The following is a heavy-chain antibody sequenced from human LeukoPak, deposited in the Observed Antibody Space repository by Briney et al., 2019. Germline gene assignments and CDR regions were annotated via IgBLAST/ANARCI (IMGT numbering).Heavy chain of an antibody. CDR3: AIKDGDSGSGSQYFQH. D-gene: IGHD3-10*01. CDR2: IIPIFGTA. V-gene: IGHV1-69*01. CDR1: GGTFSIYA. J-gene: IGHJ1*01. Sequence: SVKVSCKAYGGTFSIYAISWVRQAPGQGLEEIGGIIPIFGTANYAQKFQRRVTNTADESTSTAYMELSSLRSEDTAVYYCAIKDGDSGSGSQYFQHWGQGTLVTVSS.